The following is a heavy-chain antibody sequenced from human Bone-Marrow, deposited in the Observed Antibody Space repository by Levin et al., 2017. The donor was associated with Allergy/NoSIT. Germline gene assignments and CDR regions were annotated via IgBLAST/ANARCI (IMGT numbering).Heavy chain of an antibody. V-gene: IGHV3-33*01. CDR2: IWSDGTNI. Sequence: GGSLRLSCAASGFIFSNFGMHWVRQGPGKGLEWVADIWSDGTNIYYIESVKGRFTISRDNSKNTLYLKMNSLRAEDTAVYFCARGRGYCTSISCYGFALDTWGQGTTVIVSS. CDR1: GFIFSNFG. CDR3: ARGRGYCTSISCYGFALDT. J-gene: IGHJ3*02. D-gene: IGHD2-2*01.